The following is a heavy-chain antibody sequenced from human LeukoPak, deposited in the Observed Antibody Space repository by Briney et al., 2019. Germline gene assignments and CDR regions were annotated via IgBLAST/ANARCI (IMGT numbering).Heavy chain of an antibody. J-gene: IGHJ5*02. Sequence: ASVKVSCKASGYTFTSYGINWVRQATGQGLEWMGWMNPNSGNTGYAQKFQGRVTMTRNTSISTAYMELSSLRSEDTAVYYCARRLYSSGYYNWFDPWGQGTLVTVSS. D-gene: IGHD3-22*01. CDR3: ARRLYSSGYYNWFDP. CDR2: MNPNSGNT. V-gene: IGHV1-8*01. CDR1: GYTFTSYG.